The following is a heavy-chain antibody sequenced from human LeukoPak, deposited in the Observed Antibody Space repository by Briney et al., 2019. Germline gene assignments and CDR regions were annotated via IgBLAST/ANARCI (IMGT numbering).Heavy chain of an antibody. CDR2: ISNKGGST. CDR1: GFTFSSYW. Sequence: GGSLRLSCAASGFTFSSYWMHWVRQAPGEELEHVSGISNKGGSTYYADSVKGRFTISRDNSKNTLHLQMSSLRADDTAVYYCVKSGTWADFDSWGQGTLVTVSS. D-gene: IGHD1-26*01. V-gene: IGHV3-64D*09. CDR3: VKSGTWADFDS. J-gene: IGHJ4*02.